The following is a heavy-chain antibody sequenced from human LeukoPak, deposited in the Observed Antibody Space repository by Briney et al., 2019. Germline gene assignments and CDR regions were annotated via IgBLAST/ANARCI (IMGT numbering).Heavy chain of an antibody. V-gene: IGHV3-23*01. CDR1: GFTLRSYS. D-gene: IGHD3-16*01. CDR2: IIGSGSST. CDR3: AKDGPASWGYFDY. J-gene: IGHJ4*02. Sequence: GESLILSCAVSGFTLRSYSMKWVRQAPGWVLGWVSAIIGSGSSTYYADSVKGRFTISRDNSKNTLYLQMNSLRAEDTAEYYCAKDGPASWGYFDYWGQGTLVTVSS.